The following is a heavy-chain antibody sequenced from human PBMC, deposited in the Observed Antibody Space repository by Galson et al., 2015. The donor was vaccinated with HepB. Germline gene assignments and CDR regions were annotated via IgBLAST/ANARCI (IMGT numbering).Heavy chain of an antibody. Sequence: SLRLSCAASGFTFSSYGMHWVRQAPGKGLEWVAVISYDGSNKYYADSVKGRFTISRDNSKNTLYLQMNSLRAEDTAVYYCAKDAGVYCSSTSCYEVDYWGQGTLVTVSS. CDR3: AKDAGVYCSSTSCYEVDY. CDR1: GFTFSSYG. D-gene: IGHD2-2*01. J-gene: IGHJ4*02. CDR2: ISYDGSNK. V-gene: IGHV3-30*18.